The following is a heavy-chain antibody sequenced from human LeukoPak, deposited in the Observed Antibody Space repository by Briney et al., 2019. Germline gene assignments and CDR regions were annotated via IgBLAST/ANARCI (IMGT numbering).Heavy chain of an antibody. V-gene: IGHV1-69*06. CDR3: ARDPGSEWERYDY. CDR1: GGTFSSYA. J-gene: IGHJ4*02. CDR2: IIPIFGTA. Sequence: SVKVSCKASGGTFSSYAISWVRQAPGQGLEWMGGIIPIFGTASYAQKFQGRVTITADKSTSTAYMELSSLRSEDTAVYYCARDPGSEWERYDYWGRGTLVTVSS. D-gene: IGHD1-26*01.